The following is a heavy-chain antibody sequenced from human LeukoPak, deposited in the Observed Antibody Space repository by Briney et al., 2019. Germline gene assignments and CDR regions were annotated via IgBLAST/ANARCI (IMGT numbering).Heavy chain of an antibody. J-gene: IGHJ4*02. CDR3: AKEYCSTTTCRGD. CDR2: ISYNGSAK. D-gene: IGHD2-2*01. CDR1: GFTFSTYV. Sequence: PGGSLRLSCAASGFTFSTYVFHWVRQAPGKGLEWVAVISYNGSAKYYADSVKGRFTISRDNSKNTLYLQMTSLRPEDTAVYYCAKEYCSTTTCRGDWGLGTLVTVSS. V-gene: IGHV3-30*04.